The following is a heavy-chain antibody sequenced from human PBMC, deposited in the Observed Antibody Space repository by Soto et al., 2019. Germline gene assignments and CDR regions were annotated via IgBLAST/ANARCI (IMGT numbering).Heavy chain of an antibody. V-gene: IGHV4-39*01. CDR1: GGSISSSSYY. D-gene: IGHD6-13*01. Sequence: SETLSLTCPVSGGSISSSSYYWGWIRQPPGKGLEWIGSIYYSGSTYYNPSLKSRVTISVDTSKNQFSLKLSSVTAADTAVYYCARLEAAGTRTFDYWGQGTLVTVSS. CDR2: IYYSGST. J-gene: IGHJ4*02. CDR3: ARLEAAGTRTFDY.